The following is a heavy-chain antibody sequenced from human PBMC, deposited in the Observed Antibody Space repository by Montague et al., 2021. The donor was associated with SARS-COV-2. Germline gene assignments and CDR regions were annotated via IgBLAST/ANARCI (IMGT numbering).Heavy chain of an antibody. Sequence: SLRLCCAASGFTVRSNYMSWVRQAPGKGLEWVSVIYSGDSTYYADSVKGRFTISRDNSKNTLYLQMNSLRAEDTAVYYCAARARYYYDMDVWGQGTTVTVSS. CDR2: IYSGDST. J-gene: IGHJ6*02. V-gene: IGHV3-66*01. CDR1: GFTVRSNY. CDR3: AARARYYYDMDV.